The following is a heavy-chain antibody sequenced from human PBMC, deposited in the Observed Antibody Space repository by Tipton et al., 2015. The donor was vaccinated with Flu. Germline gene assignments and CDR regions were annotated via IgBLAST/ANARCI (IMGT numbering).Heavy chain of an antibody. V-gene: IGHV4-61*02. D-gene: IGHD3-3*01. Sequence: TLSLTCIVSGGSMRSGSFYWSWIRQPAGKGLEWIGRVYSSGRTDYNSSLKSRVTISIDTSRSQFSLEVRSVTAADTAVYYCARAPKGGVEWNGMDVWGQGTTVTVSS. CDR1: GGSMRSGSFY. CDR2: VYSSGRT. CDR3: ARAPKGGVEWNGMDV. J-gene: IGHJ6*02.